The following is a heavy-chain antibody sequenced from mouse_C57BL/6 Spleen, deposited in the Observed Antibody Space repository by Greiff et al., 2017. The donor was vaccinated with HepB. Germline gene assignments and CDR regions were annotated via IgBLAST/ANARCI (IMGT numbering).Heavy chain of an antibody. Sequence: VQLQQSGAELVKPGASVKISCKASGYAFSSYWMNWVKQRPGKGLEWIGQIYPGDGDTNYNGKFKGKATLTADKSSSTAYMQLSSLTSEDSAVYFGARGDGYYIYYFDYWGQGTTLTVSS. V-gene: IGHV1-80*01. J-gene: IGHJ2*01. CDR1: GYAFSSYW. CDR2: IYPGDGDT. D-gene: IGHD2-3*01. CDR3: ARGDGYYIYYFDY.